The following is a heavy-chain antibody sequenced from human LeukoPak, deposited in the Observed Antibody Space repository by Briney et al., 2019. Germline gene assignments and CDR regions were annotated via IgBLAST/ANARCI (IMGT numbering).Heavy chain of an antibody. CDR1: GGSISSSSYY. V-gene: IGHV4-39*07. CDR3: ARGISSGWLLNVDY. Sequence: SETLSLTCTVSGGSISSSSYYWGWIRQPPGKGLEWIGSIYYSGSTYYNPSLKSRVTISVDTSKNQFSLKLSSVTAADTAVYYCARGISSGWLLNVDYWGQGILVTVSS. CDR2: IYYSGST. D-gene: IGHD6-19*01. J-gene: IGHJ4*02.